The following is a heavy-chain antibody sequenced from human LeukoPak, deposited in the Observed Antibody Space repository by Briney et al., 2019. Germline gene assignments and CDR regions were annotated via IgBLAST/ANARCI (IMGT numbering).Heavy chain of an antibody. J-gene: IGHJ3*02. V-gene: IGHV1-69*01. CDR2: TIPLFNTA. CDR3: AREDQFVIQRAFDI. CDR1: GGTLRNFG. Sequence: SVKVSCKASGGTLRNFGISWVRQAPGQGLEWMGGTIPLFNTANYAHKFQGRVNIIADEATSTAYMELTGLRSEDTAVYYCAREDQFVIQRAFDIWGQGTVVTVSS. D-gene: IGHD2/OR15-2a*01.